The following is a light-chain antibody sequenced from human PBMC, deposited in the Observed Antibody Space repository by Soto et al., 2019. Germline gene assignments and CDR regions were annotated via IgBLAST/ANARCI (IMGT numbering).Light chain of an antibody. CDR1: SSDVGGYNY. Sequence: QSALTQPASVSGSPGQSITLSCTGTSSDVGGYNYVSWYQQHPGKAPKLMIYEVSNWPSGVSNRFSGSKSGNTASLTISGLQAEDEADYYCSSYTSSSTVVFGGGTKLTVL. J-gene: IGLJ2*01. V-gene: IGLV2-14*01. CDR2: EVS. CDR3: SSYTSSSTVV.